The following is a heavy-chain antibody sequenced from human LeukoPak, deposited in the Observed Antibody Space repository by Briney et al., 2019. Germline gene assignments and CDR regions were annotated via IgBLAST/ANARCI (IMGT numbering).Heavy chain of an antibody. CDR1: GYTFTNYY. D-gene: IGHD3-22*01. V-gene: IGHV1-46*01. CDR2: INSNSGHT. Sequence: ASVKVSCKTSGYTFTNYYMHWVRQAPGQGLEWMGIINSNSGHTTYAQKFQGRVTMTRDTSTTTVDMELSSLRSEDTAVYYCARDPNYDSSGYSHDDYWGQGTLVTVSS. CDR3: ARDPNYDSSGYSHDDY. J-gene: IGHJ4*02.